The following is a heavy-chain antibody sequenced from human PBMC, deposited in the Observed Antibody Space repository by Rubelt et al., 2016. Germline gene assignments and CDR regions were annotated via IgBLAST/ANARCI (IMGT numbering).Heavy chain of an antibody. CDR1: GYTFTSYY. CDR3: ARDLDVRGEIDY. D-gene: IGHD3-16*01. CDR2: ITPRGGST. Sequence: QVQLVQSGAEVKKHGASVKVSCKASGYTFTSYYMHWVRQAPGQGLEWMGLITPRGGSTSYAKRVQGRFTMTRDTSTSTVYMELSSLRSEDTAVYYCARDLDVRGEIDYWGQGTLVTVSS. J-gene: IGHJ4*02. V-gene: IGHV1-46*03.